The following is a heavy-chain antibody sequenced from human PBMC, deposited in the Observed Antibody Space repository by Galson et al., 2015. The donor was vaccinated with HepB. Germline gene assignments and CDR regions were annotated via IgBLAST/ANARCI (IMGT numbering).Heavy chain of an antibody. CDR2: IKSETDSGTT. CDR1: GFTFSTAW. D-gene: IGHD6-19*01. CDR3: TTVSMAVAGMDY. J-gene: IGHJ4*02. Sequence: SLRLSCAASGFTFSTAWMSWVRQAPGKGLEWVGRIKSETDSGTTDYAAPVKGRFTISRDDSKNTLYLQMNSLKTEDTAVYYCTTVSMAVAGMDYWGQGTLVTVSS. V-gene: IGHV3-15*01.